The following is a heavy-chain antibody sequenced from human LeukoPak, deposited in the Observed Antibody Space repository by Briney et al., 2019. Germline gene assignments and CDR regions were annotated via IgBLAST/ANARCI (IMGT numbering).Heavy chain of an antibody. CDR2: IYSGGST. CDR3: ARGGRFITSSFDY. J-gene: IGHJ4*02. D-gene: IGHD1-20*01. V-gene: IGHV3-53*04. Sequence: GGSLRLSCAASRFTVSSNYMSWVRQAPGKGLEWVSVIYSGGSTYYADSVKGRFTISRHNSKNTLYLQMNSLRAEDTAVYYCARGGRFITSSFDYWGQGTLVTVSS. CDR1: RFTVSSNY.